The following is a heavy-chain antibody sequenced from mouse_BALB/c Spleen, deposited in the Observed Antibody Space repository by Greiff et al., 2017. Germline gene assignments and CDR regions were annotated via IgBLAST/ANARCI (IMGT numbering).Heavy chain of an antibody. Sequence: VQLQQSGPELVKPGASVKISCKASGYSFTGYYMHWVKQSHVKSLEWIGRINPYNGATSYNQNFKDKASLTVDKSSSTAYMELHSLTSEDSAVYYCATIYDSYYYDDYWGPGTTLTVSS. D-gene: IGHD2-3*01. V-gene: IGHV1-31*01. CDR3: ATIYDSYYYDDY. CDR2: INPYNGAT. CDR1: GYSFTGYY. J-gene: IGHJ2*01.